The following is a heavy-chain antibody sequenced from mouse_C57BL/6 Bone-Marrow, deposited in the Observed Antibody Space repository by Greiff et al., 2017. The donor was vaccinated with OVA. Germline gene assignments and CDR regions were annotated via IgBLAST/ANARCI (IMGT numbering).Heavy chain of an antibody. D-gene: IGHD2-2*01. J-gene: IGHJ1*03. V-gene: IGHV1-53*01. CDR1: GYTFTSYW. CDR3: ARLCLRRKSWYFDV. CDR2: INPSNGGT. Sequence: QVHVKQPGTELVKPGASVKLSCKASGYTFTSYWMNWVKQRPGQGLEWIGNINPSNGGTNYNDKFKSKATLTVDKSSSTAYMQLSSLTSEDSAVYYCARLCLRRKSWYFDVWGTGTTVTVSS.